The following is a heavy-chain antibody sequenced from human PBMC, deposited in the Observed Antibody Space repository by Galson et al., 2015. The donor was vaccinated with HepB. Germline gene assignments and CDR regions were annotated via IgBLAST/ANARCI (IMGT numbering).Heavy chain of an antibody. Sequence: SLRLSCAASGFTLSGYGMQWVRQAPGKGLEWVAVISYDGSVQYYADSVKGRFTISRDNSQNTLYLQMNSLKPEDTAVYYCAKESGIPRYGAYFDYWGQGTLVTVSS. D-gene: IGHD4/OR15-4a*01. CDR3: AKESGIPRYGAYFDY. CDR2: ISYDGSVQ. CDR1: GFTLSGYG. V-gene: IGHV3-30*18. J-gene: IGHJ4*02.